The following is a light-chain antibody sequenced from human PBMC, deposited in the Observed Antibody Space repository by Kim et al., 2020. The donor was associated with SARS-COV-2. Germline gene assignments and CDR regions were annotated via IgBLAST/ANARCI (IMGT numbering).Light chain of an antibody. CDR3: CTFATDSTYV. Sequence: GQSMTITYSTTSSGDVSYYHFSCYHHHPASTAQLLMIDVDNQPSSVSYRLSCSTSASNASLTIAALQADEEADYYCCTFATDSTYVFGTGTQLTVL. V-gene: IGLV2-23*02. CDR1: SSGDVSYYH. CDR2: DVD. J-gene: IGLJ1*01.